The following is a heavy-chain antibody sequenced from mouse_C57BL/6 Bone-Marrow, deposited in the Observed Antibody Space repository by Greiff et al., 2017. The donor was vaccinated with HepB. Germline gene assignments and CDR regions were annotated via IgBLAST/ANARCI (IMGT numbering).Heavy chain of an antibody. J-gene: IGHJ3*01. CDR1: GYTFTSYG. V-gene: IGHV1-81*01. Sequence: VQLHQSGAELARPGASVKLSCKASGYTFTSYGISWVKQRTGQGLEWIGEIYPRSGNTYYNEKFKGKATLTADKSSSTAYMELRSLTSEDSAVYFCARERGYYYGSRPWFAYWGQGTLVTVSA. CDR3: ARERGYYYGSRPWFAY. CDR2: IYPRSGNT. D-gene: IGHD1-1*01.